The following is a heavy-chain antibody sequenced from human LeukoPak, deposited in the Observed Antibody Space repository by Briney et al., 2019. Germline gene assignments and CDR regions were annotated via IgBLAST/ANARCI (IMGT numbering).Heavy chain of an antibody. D-gene: IGHD6-13*01. CDR2: MNPNSGNT. CDR3: ARGSAAERVYYYYYMDV. V-gene: IGHV1-8*01. Sequence: GASVKVSCKASGYTFTSYDINWVRQATGQGLEWMGWMNPNSGNTGYAQKFQGRVTMTRNTSISTAYMELSSLRSEDTAVYYCARGSAAERVYYYYYMDVWGKGTTVTVSS. CDR1: GYTFTSYD. J-gene: IGHJ6*03.